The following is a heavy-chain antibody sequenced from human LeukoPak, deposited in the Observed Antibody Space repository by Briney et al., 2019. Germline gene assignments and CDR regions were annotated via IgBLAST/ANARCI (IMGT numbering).Heavy chain of an antibody. V-gene: IGHV3-30*18. CDR3: AKSGLNRFDY. CDR2: ISYDGNIK. Sequence: GTSLRLSCAASGFSFTSYNFHWARQAPGKGLKWLGFISYDGNIKYEDSVKGRFTISRDNSKNTLYLQMNNLRAEDAAVYYCAKSGLNRFDYWGQGTLVTVSS. D-gene: IGHD2-15*01. J-gene: IGHJ4*02. CDR1: GFSFTSYN.